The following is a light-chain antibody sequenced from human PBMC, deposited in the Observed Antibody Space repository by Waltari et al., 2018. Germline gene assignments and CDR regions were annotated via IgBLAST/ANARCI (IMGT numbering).Light chain of an antibody. Sequence: QSALTQPPSVSGAPGQRVTISCTGSGSNIGAGYDVHWYQQFPGTVPKLLLSGNNNRPSGVPDRCSACKTGTSASLAITGRQAEDEADYYCQSYDRSLSVVFGGGTKLTVL. CDR2: GNN. J-gene: IGLJ2*01. V-gene: IGLV1-40*01. CDR3: QSYDRSLSVV. CDR1: GSNIGAGYD.